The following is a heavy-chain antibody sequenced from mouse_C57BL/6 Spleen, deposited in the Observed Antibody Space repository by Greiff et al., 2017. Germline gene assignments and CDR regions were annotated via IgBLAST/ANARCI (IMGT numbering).Heavy chain of an antibody. CDR3: ARRAC. CDR2: ISSGSSTI. Sequence: EVKLMESGGGLVKPGGSLKLSCAASGFTFSDYGMHWVRQAPEKGLEWVAYISSGSSTIYYADTVKGRFTISRDNAKNTLFLQMTSLRSEDTAMYYCARRACWGQGTLVTVSA. V-gene: IGHV5-17*01. CDR1: GFTFSDYG. J-gene: IGHJ3*01.